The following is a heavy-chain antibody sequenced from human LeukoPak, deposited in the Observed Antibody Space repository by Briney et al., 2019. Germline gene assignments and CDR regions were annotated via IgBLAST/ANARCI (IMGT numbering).Heavy chain of an antibody. CDR2: ISGSGGST. Sequence: GGSLRLSCAASGFTFSSYAMSWVRQAPGKGLEWVSAISGSGGSTYYADSVEGRFTISRDNSKNTLYLQMNSVRAEDTAVYYCAKDFYCSCASCYLGYPGYWVQGTLVTVSS. J-gene: IGHJ4*02. CDR3: AKDFYCSCASCYLGYPGY. CDR1: GFTFSSYA. V-gene: IGHV3-23*01. D-gene: IGHD2-2*01.